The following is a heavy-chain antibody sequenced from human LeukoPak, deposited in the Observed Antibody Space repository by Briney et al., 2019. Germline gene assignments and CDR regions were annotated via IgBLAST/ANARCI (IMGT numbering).Heavy chain of an antibody. V-gene: IGHV1-2*04. Sequence: ASVKVSCKASGYTFTSYGISWVRQAPGQGLEWMGWINPNSGGTNYAQKFQGWVTMTRDTSISTAYMELSRLRSDDTAVYYCARASGSYYPFDYWGQGTLVTVSS. J-gene: IGHJ4*02. CDR3: ARASGSYYPFDY. CDR2: INPNSGGT. D-gene: IGHD1-26*01. CDR1: GYTFTSYG.